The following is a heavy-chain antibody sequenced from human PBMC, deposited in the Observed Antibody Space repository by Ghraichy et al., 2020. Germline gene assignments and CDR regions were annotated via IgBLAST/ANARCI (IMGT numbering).Heavy chain of an antibody. Sequence: SETLSLTCTVSGGSISSYSDYWGWLRQPPGKGPEWIGSIYNSVSTHYNPSLKSRVTISIDTSKDQFSLMMTSVTAADTAIYYCARNKTGNLSGWFDPWGQGSLVIVSS. CDR2: IYNSVST. V-gene: IGHV4-39*01. CDR3: ARNKTGNLSGWFDP. J-gene: IGHJ5*02. D-gene: IGHD1-14*01. CDR1: GGSISSYSDY.